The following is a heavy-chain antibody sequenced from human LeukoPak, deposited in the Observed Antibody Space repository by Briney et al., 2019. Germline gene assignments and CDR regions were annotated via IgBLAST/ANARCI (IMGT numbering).Heavy chain of an antibody. J-gene: IGHJ4*02. CDR2: MSSTSSTK. Sequence: GGSLRLSCAASGFTVSSNYMSWVRQAPGKGLEWVSYMSSTSSTKYYADSVKGRFTISRDNTKNSLYLQMNSLRAEDTAIYYCARCGDGLPCDFDYWGQGTLLTVSS. CDR1: GFTVSSNY. D-gene: IGHD3-10*01. CDR3: ARCGDGLPCDFDY. V-gene: IGHV3-11*04.